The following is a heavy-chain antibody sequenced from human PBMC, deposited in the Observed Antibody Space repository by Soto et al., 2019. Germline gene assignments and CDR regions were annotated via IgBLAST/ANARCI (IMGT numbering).Heavy chain of an antibody. V-gene: IGHV3-30*18. J-gene: IGHJ6*02. CDR3: AKEARSRAVTATRVYGMDV. Sequence: QVNLVESGGGVVQPGRSLRLSCAASGFTFSDYGTHWVRQAPGKGLEWVAAISHDGSNKFYGDSVKGRFTISRDNSKNTLLLQTDSLRDEDTAVYFCAKEARSRAVTATRVYGMDVWGQGTTVAVSS. CDR1: GFTFSDYG. D-gene: IGHD4-17*01. CDR2: ISHDGSNK.